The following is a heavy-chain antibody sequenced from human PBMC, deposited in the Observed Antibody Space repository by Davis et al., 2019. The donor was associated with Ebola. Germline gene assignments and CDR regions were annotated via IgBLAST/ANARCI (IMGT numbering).Heavy chain of an antibody. CDR3: TADDVGQLGVGRYDY. D-gene: IGHD3-10*01. Sequence: AASVKVSCKLSGSGLRETTLHWVRQAPGQGLEWMGGLDREDDETVYAQKFQDRLTLTEDTSTNLALLELSGLTSDDTAVYYCTADDVGQLGVGRYDYWGQGTLVTVSS. CDR2: LDREDDET. CDR1: GSGLRETT. J-gene: IGHJ4*02. V-gene: IGHV1-24*01.